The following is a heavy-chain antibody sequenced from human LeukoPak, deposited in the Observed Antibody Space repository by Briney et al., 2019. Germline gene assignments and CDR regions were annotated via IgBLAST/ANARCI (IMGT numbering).Heavy chain of an antibody. Sequence: GESLKVSCKASGYTFTSYDINWVRQATGQGLEWMGWMNPNSGNTSYAQKFQGRVTMTRDTSTSTVYMELSSPRSEDTAVYYCAREGRDCSSTSCYKDYYYYMDVWGKGTTVTVSS. J-gene: IGHJ6*03. CDR3: AREGRDCSSTSCYKDYYYYMDV. CDR2: MNPNSGNT. CDR1: GYTFTSYD. D-gene: IGHD2-2*02. V-gene: IGHV1-8*01.